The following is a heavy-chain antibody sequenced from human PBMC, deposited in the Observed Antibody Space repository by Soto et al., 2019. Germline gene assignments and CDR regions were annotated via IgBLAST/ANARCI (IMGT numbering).Heavy chain of an antibody. D-gene: IGHD1-26*01. Sequence: KPLASVKVSCKASGFTFTLYSMHWVRQAPGQRLEWMGWINGGSGKTKYSKKFQGRVTIARDTSASTAYMEVSSLRSEDTAVYYCARYSGNYQDAFDIWGQGTMVTVSS. CDR3: ARYSGNYQDAFDI. CDR1: GFTFTLYS. J-gene: IGHJ3*02. V-gene: IGHV1-3*01. CDR2: INGGSGKT.